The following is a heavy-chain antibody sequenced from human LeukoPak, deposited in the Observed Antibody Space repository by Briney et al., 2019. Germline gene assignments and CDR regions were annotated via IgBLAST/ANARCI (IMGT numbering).Heavy chain of an antibody. Sequence: SETLSLTCTVSGGSISSYYWIWIRQPPGKGLEWIGYIYYTGSANYNPSLKSRVTISVDTSKNQFSLRLSSVTAADTAVYYCARLSGSPSNFDYWGQGTLVTVSS. J-gene: IGHJ4*02. D-gene: IGHD3-22*01. V-gene: IGHV4-59*08. CDR1: GGSISSYY. CDR3: ARLSGSPSNFDY. CDR2: IYYTGSA.